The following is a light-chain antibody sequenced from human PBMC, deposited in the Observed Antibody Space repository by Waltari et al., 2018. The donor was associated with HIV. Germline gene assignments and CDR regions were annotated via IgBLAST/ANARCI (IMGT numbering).Light chain of an antibody. V-gene: IGLV3-1*01. CDR2: QDN. Sequence: SYEVTQPPSVPVSPGQTASITSSGYELGAKYTCWYQQKPGQSPLLVIYQDNKRPSGIPERFSGSSSGHTATLTISGTLPMDEADYYCQAWGSSTSGVFGTGTKLTVL. CDR1: ELGAKY. CDR3: QAWGSSTSGV. J-gene: IGLJ3*02.